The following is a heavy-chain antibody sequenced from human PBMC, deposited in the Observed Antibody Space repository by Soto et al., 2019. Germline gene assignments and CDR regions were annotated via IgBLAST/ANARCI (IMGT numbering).Heavy chain of an antibody. J-gene: IGHJ4*02. D-gene: IGHD4-17*01. CDR3: ANSYGDYVSY. Sequence: SETLSLTCTVSGGSISSSTYYWGWIRQPPGKGLEWIGSIYYSGSTYYNPSLKSRVTISVDTSKNQFSLKLSSVTAADTAVYYCANSYGDYVSYWGKGTLVTVSS. V-gene: IGHV4-39*01. CDR1: GGSISSSTYY. CDR2: IYYSGST.